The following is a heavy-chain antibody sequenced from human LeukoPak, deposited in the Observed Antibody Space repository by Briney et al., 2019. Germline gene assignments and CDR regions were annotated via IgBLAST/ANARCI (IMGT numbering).Heavy chain of an antibody. J-gene: IGHJ6*02. CDR3: ARLSCSSTSCYYYYGMDV. CDR1: AYSFTFTSYW. CDR2: ISPGDSDT. V-gene: IGHV5-51*01. D-gene: IGHD2-2*01. Sequence: GESLKISCKGSAYSFTFTSYWIAWVRQMPGKGLEWMGIISPGDSDTRYSPSFQGHVTISADKSISTAYLQWSSLKASDTAMYYCARLSCSSTSCYYYYGMDVWGQGTTVTVSS.